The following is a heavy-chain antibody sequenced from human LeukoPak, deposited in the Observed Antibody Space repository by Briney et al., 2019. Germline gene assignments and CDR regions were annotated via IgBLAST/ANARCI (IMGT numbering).Heavy chain of an antibody. CDR1: GFTFSDAW. Sequence: GGSLRLSCEASGFTFSDAWMNWVRQAPGKGLEWVSVIYSHGTTYYADSVKGRFTLSRDISKNSVYLQVKSLRAEDTAVYFCARGDYGSGLDTYAFDIWGQGTMVTVSS. V-gene: IGHV3-53*01. D-gene: IGHD4-17*01. J-gene: IGHJ3*02. CDR2: IYSHGTT. CDR3: ARGDYGSGLDTYAFDI.